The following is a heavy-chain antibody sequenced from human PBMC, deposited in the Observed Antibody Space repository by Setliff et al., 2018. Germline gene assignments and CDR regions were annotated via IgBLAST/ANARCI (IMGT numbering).Heavy chain of an antibody. D-gene: IGHD3-16*01. Sequence: ASVKVSCKTSGYPFVGYFIYWMRQAPGQGLEWVGWIDPKSGRTKYAVRFQGRVTMTRDTSSSTIYMEVNSLTSDDTAVYFCAKQGDLAFDYWGQGTQVTVPQ. V-gene: IGHV1-2*02. CDR1: GYPFVGYF. CDR3: AKQGDLAFDY. CDR2: IDPKSGRT. J-gene: IGHJ4*02.